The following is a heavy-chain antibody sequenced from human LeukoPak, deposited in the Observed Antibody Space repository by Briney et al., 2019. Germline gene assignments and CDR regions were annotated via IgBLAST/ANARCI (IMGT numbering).Heavy chain of an antibody. CDR1: GFTVSSNY. Sequence: PGGSLRLSCAASGFTVSSNYMSWVRQAPGKGLEWVSVIYSGGSTYYADSVKGRFTISRDNSKNTLCLQMNSLRAEDTAVYYCASSLLRYFDWFYFDYWGQGTLVTVSS. CDR2: IYSGGST. J-gene: IGHJ4*02. V-gene: IGHV3-53*01. D-gene: IGHD3-9*01. CDR3: ASSLLRYFDWFYFDY.